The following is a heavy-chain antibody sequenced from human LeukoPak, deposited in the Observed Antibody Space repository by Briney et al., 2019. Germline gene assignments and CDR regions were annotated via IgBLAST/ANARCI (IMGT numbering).Heavy chain of an antibody. V-gene: IGHV3-30*18. CDR1: GFTFSSYG. Sequence: GGSLRLSCAASGFTFSSYGMHWVRQAPGKGLEWVAVISYDGSNKYCADSVKGRFTISRDNSKNTLYLQMNSLRAEDTAVYYCAKDRTFDYWGQGTLVTVSS. CDR2: ISYDGSNK. CDR3: AKDRTFDY. J-gene: IGHJ4*02.